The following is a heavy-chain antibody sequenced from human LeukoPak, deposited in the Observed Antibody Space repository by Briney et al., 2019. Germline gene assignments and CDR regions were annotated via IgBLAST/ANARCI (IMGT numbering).Heavy chain of an antibody. D-gene: IGHD1-26*01. Sequence: ASVKVSCKASLYSFTSYGISWVRQAPGQGLEWMGWISAYNGNTNYAQKLQGRVTMTRDTSISTAYMELSRLRSDDTAVYYCARAVRSYDAFDIWGQGTMVTVSS. CDR3: ARAVRSYDAFDI. V-gene: IGHV1-18*01. CDR1: LYSFTSYG. J-gene: IGHJ3*02. CDR2: ISAYNGNT.